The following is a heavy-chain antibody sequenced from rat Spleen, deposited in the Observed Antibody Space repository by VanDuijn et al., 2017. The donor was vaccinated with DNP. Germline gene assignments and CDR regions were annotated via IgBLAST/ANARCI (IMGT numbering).Heavy chain of an antibody. CDR2: IGTGGGNT. CDR1: GITFSDHN. CDR3: IRDTAY. D-gene: IGHD2-1*01. Sequence: EVQLVESGGGLVQPGRSLKLSCAVSGITFSDHNMAWVRQAPAKGLEWVASIGTGGGNTYYRDSVKGRFTISRDNAKSTLYLQMDSLRSEDTATYYCIRDTAYWGQGTLVTVSS. V-gene: IGHV5S23*01. J-gene: IGHJ3*01.